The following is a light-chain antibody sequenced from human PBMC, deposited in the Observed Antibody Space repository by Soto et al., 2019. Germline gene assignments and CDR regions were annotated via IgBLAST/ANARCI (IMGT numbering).Light chain of an antibody. CDR1: RTIYRH. Sequence: DIDMTQSPSSLSASVGDSVTITCRAGRTIYRHLNWYQHKPGRAPNLLIYAASSLQGGVPSRFSGSGSGTYFTLTISSLQPEDFATYYCQQRYSTRSFGQGTKVEI. J-gene: IGKJ2*01. V-gene: IGKV1-39*01. CDR3: QQRYSTRS. CDR2: AAS.